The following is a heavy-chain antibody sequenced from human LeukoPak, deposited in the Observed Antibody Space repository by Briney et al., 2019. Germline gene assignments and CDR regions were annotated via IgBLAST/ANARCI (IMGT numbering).Heavy chain of an antibody. D-gene: IGHD3-22*01. V-gene: IGHV1-46*01. CDR2: INPSGGST. CDR1: GYTFTSYY. Sequence: ASVKVSCKASGYTFTSYYMHWVRQAPGQGLEWMGIINPSGGSTSYAQKFQGRVTMTRDTSTSTVYMELSSLRSEDTAVYYCARDRDCYDSSGYYRDAFDIWGQGTMVTVSS. CDR3: ARDRDCYDSSGYYRDAFDI. J-gene: IGHJ3*02.